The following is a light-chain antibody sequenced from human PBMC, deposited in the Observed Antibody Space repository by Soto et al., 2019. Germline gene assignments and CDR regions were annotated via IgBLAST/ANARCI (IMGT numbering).Light chain of an antibody. Sequence: EIVLTQSPGTLSLSPGERVSLSCRASQSVSSNSLAWYQQKPGQAPRLLIYGASSRATGIPDRFSGSGSGTDFILTISGLEPEDFAVYYCQQYDNSRFTFGPGTKVDIK. V-gene: IGKV3-20*01. CDR2: GAS. CDR1: QSVSSNS. J-gene: IGKJ3*01. CDR3: QQYDNSRFT.